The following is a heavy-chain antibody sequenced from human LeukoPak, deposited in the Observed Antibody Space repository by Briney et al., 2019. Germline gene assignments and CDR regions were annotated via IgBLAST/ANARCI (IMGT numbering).Heavy chain of an antibody. Sequence: PSETLSLTCAVYGGSFSGYYWSWIRQPPGKGLEWIGEINHSGSTNYNPFLKSRVTISVDTSKNQFSLKLSSVTAADTAVYYCARGGYGGGTTFDYWGQGTLVTVSS. CDR1: GGSFSGYY. J-gene: IGHJ4*02. CDR2: INHSGST. D-gene: IGHD4-23*01. V-gene: IGHV4-34*01. CDR3: ARGGYGGGTTFDY.